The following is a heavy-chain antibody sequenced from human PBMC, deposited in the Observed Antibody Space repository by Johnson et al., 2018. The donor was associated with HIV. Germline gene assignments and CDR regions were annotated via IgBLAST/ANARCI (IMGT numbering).Heavy chain of an antibody. V-gene: IGHV3-7*01. Sequence: CAASGFTITSFSMHWVRQAPGKGLEWVANIKQDGSEKYYVDSVKGRFTISRDNAKNSLYLQMNSLRAEDTAVYYCARGGVLRYFDWLFEDAFDIWGQGTMVTVSS. J-gene: IGHJ3*02. CDR1: GFTITSFS. CDR3: ARGGVLRYFDWLFEDAFDI. CDR2: IKQDGSEK. D-gene: IGHD3-9*01.